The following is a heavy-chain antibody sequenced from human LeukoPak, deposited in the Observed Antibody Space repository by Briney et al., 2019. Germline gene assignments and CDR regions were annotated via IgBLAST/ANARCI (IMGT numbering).Heavy chain of an antibody. CDR2: IFYSEDA. V-gene: IGHV4-59*01. CDR3: AKGETVTTSPFDY. Sequence: PSETLSLTCAVSGASISHYYWNWFRQPPGKRLEWIGSIFYSEDANYNPSLKSRVTISVDTSKSQFSLTLTSVTAADTAVYYCAKGETVTTSPFDYWGQGILVTVSS. CDR1: GASISHYY. D-gene: IGHD4-17*01. J-gene: IGHJ4*02.